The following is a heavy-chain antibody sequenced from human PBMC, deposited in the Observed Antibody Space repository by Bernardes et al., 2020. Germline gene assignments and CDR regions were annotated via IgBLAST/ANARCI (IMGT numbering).Heavy chain of an antibody. V-gene: IGHV1-18*01. CDR1: GYTFTSYG. D-gene: IGHD3-10*01. J-gene: IGHJ6*04. CDR2: ISAYNGNT. CDR3: AREGPTKSRITMVRGVLGV. Sequence: ASVKVSCKASGYTFTSYGISWVRQAPGQGLEWMGWISAYNGNTNYAQKLQGRVTMTTDTSTSTAYMELRSLRSDDTAVYYCAREGPTKSRITMVRGVLGVWGKGTTVTVSS.